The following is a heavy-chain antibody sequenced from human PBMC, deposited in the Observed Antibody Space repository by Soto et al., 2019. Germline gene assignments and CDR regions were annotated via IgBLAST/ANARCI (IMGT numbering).Heavy chain of an antibody. Sequence: PGGSLRLSCAASGFTFSTYPMNWIRQAPGKGLEWLSYIGGSTGTIFYADSVKGRFTISRDNAKNSLYLQMNSLRAEDTAVYYCAREGLSSNWLNWFDPWGQGTLVTVSS. D-gene: IGHD6-13*01. V-gene: IGHV3-48*01. CDR2: IGGSTGTI. CDR1: GFTFSTYP. J-gene: IGHJ5*02. CDR3: AREGLSSNWLNWFDP.